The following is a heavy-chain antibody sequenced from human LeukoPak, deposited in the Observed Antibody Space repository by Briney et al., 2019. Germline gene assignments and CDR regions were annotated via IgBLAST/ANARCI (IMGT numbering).Heavy chain of an antibody. J-gene: IGHJ4*02. Sequence: GGSLRLSCAASGFTFSDYYMSWVRQAPGKGLEWVANIKQDGSEKYYVDSVKGRFTISRDNAKNSLYLQMNSLRAEDTAVYYCARVDYDFWSGYSYYFDYWGQGTLVTVSS. CDR1: GFTFSDYY. V-gene: IGHV3-7*01. CDR2: IKQDGSEK. CDR3: ARVDYDFWSGYSYYFDY. D-gene: IGHD3-3*01.